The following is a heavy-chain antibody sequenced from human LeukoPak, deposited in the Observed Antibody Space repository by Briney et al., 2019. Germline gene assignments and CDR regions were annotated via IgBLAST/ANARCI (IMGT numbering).Heavy chain of an antibody. J-gene: IGHJ4*02. V-gene: IGHV3-21*04. CDR2: IRADAVTT. CDR3: ARDRFSGSYPLDY. D-gene: IGHD1-26*01. CDR1: GFIFSHHG. Sequence: GGSLRLSCATSGFIFSHHGMNWVRQAPGKGLEWVSGIRADAVTTYYADSVKGRFTISRDNAKNSLYLQMNTLRAEDTAVYYCARDRFSGSYPLDYWGQGTLVTVSS.